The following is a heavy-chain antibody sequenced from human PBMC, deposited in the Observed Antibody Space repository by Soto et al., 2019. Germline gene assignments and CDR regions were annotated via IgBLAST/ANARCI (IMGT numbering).Heavy chain of an antibody. V-gene: IGHV3-9*01. CDR1: GFTFDDYA. Sequence: GGSLRLSCAASGFTFDDYAMHWVRQVPGKGLEWVSGINWNSGSIGYGDSVKGRFAISRDNAKNSLHLQMNSLSAEDTALYYCVKDESINWYSGHFRHWGQGTLVTVSS. CDR3: VKDESINWYSGHFRH. CDR2: INWNSGSI. D-gene: IGHD6-13*01. J-gene: IGHJ1*01.